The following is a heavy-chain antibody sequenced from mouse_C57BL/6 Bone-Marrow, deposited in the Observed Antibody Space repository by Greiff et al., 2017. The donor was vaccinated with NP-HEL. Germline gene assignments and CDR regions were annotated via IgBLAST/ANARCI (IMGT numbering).Heavy chain of an antibody. V-gene: IGHV1-66*01. CDR1: GYSFTSYY. Sequence: VQLQQSGPELVKPGASVKISCKASGYSFTSYYIHWVKQRPGQGLEWIGWIYPGSGNTKYNEKFKGKATLTADTSSSTAYMQLSSLTSEDSAVYYCARSHYYGSSYSYWYFDVWGTGTTVTVSS. CDR2: IYPGSGNT. J-gene: IGHJ1*03. CDR3: ARSHYYGSSYSYWYFDV. D-gene: IGHD1-1*01.